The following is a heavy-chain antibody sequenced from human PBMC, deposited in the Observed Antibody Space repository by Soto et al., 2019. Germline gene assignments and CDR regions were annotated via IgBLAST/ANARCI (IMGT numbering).Heavy chain of an antibody. V-gene: IGHV3-23*01. D-gene: IGHD3-16*02. CDR3: AKSRVFIGAIVTLLDS. CDR2: ISNNGDTA. CDR1: GFIFSSYA. J-gene: IGHJ4*02. Sequence: EVQLLESGGGLVEPVGSLTLSCATSGFIFSSYAMVWVRQAAEKGLEWVASISNNGDTAYYADSVKGRFTISRGNSENTLYLQMNGLRADDTALYFCAKSRVFIGAIVTLLDSWGQGTQVTVSS.